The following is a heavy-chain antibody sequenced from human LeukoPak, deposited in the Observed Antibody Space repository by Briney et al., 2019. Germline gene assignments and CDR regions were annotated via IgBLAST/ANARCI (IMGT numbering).Heavy chain of an antibody. Sequence: SETLSLTCTVSGGSISSTYYWDWIRPPPGKGLEWIGSSIYHSGSTYYNPSLKSRVSISVDTSKNQFSLKLSSVTAADTAVYYCARRRDYWIVDYWGQGTLVTVSS. CDR2: SIYHSGST. CDR1: GGSISSTYY. D-gene: IGHD1-1*01. CDR3: ARRRDYWIVDY. J-gene: IGHJ4*02. V-gene: IGHV4-39*01.